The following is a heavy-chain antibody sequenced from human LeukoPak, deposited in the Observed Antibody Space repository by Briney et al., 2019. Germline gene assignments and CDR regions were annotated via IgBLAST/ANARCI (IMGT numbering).Heavy chain of an antibody. Sequence: SETLSLTCTVSGGSISSYYWSWIRQPPGKGLEWIGYIYYSGSTNYNPSLKSRVTISVDTSKNQFSLKLSSVTAADTAVYYCARHGTGVAAQEYYFDYWGQGTLVTVSS. D-gene: IGHD2-15*01. CDR3: ARHGTGVAAQEYYFDY. J-gene: IGHJ4*02. CDR2: IYYSGST. CDR1: GGSISSYY. V-gene: IGHV4-59*08.